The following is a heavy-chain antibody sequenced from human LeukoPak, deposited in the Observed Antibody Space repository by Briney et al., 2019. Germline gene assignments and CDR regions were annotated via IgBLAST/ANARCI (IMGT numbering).Heavy chain of an antibody. Sequence: GGSLRLSCAASGFTFSSYSMNWVRQAPGKGLEWVSSISSSSGYIYYADSVKGRFTVSRDNTKNSLYLQMNNLRVEDTAVYYCARDAGWRLLDYWGRGTQVTVSS. J-gene: IGHJ4*02. CDR2: ISSSSGYI. D-gene: IGHD6-25*01. V-gene: IGHV3-21*01. CDR1: GFTFSSYS. CDR3: ARDAGWRLLDY.